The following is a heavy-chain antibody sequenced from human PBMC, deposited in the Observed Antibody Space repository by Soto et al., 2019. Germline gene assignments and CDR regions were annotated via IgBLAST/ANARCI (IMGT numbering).Heavy chain of an antibody. Sequence: GGSLRLSCASSGFTCSSYSMSWVRQAPGKGLEWVSSISSSSSCIYYADSVKGRFTISRDNAKNSLYLQMNSLRAEDTAVYYCARAGFYGDYYFDYWGQGTLVTVSS. CDR3: ARAGFYGDYYFDY. V-gene: IGHV3-21*01. CDR2: ISSSSSCI. J-gene: IGHJ4*02. CDR1: GFTCSSYS. D-gene: IGHD4-17*01.